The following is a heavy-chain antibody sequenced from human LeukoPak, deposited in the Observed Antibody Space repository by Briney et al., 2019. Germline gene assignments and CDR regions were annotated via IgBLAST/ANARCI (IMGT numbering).Heavy chain of an antibody. J-gene: IGHJ5*02. Sequence: PGGSLRLSCAASGFTFSSYAMSWVRQAPGKGLDWVAVISYDGSNKYYADSVKGRFTISRDNSKNTLYLQMNSLRAEDTAVYYCAKDEYSSSSRWFDPWGQGTLVTVSS. CDR2: ISYDGSNK. CDR3: AKDEYSSSSRWFDP. CDR1: GFTFSSYA. D-gene: IGHD6-6*01. V-gene: IGHV3-30*18.